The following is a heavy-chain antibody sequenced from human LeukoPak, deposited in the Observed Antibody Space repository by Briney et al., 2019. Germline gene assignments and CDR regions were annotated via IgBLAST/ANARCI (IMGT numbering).Heavy chain of an antibody. J-gene: IGHJ2*01. D-gene: IGHD4-17*01. CDR1: GGSISSSSYY. V-gene: IGHV4-39*07. CDR2: IYYSGST. CDR3: ARDQQSDYGDYVGGFEGRDWYFDL. Sequence: SETLSLTRTVSGGSISSSSYYWGWIRQPPGKGLEWIGSIYYSGSTNYNPSLKSRVTISVDTSKNQFSLKLSSVTAADTAVYYCARDQQSDYGDYVGGFEGRDWYFDLWGRGTLVTVSS.